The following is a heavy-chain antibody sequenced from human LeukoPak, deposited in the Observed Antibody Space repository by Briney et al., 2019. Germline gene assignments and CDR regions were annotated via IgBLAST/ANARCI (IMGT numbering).Heavy chain of an antibody. CDR3: ARGTTNSFDP. J-gene: IGHJ5*02. CDR2: IYYSGST. D-gene: IGHD1-14*01. V-gene: IGHV4-59*01. Sequence: SETLSLTCTVSGGSISSYYRSWIRQPPGKGLEWIGYIYYSGSTNYNPSLKSRVTISVDTSKNQFSLKLSSVTAADTAVYYCARGTTNSFDPWGQGTLVTVSS. CDR1: GGSISSYY.